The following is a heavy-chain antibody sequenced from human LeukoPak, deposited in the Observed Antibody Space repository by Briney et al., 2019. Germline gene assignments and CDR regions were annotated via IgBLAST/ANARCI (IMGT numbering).Heavy chain of an antibody. J-gene: IGHJ4*02. CDR2: IIPIFGTA. Sequence: SVKVSCKATGGTFSSYAISWVRQAPGQGLEWMGRIIPIFGTANYAQKFQARVTITTDESTTTAYMELSSLRSEDTAVYYCARDPRDGNEQPWQPMALGYWGQGTLVTVSS. V-gene: IGHV1-69*05. CDR1: GGTFSSYA. D-gene: IGHD5-18*01. CDR3: ARDPRDGNEQPWQPMALGY.